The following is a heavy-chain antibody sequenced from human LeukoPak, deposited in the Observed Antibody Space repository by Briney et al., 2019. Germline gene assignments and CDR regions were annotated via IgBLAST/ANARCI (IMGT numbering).Heavy chain of an antibody. V-gene: IGHV3-23*01. CDR2: ISDTGGGI. CDR3: ARDVGATVAGGIDY. J-gene: IGHJ4*02. Sequence: GGSLRLSCAASGFTFSSYGMTWVRQAPGEGLEWVSSISDTGGGIYYADSVKGRFTISRDNSKSTLYLQMNSLRGEDTAVYYCARDVGATVAGGIDYWGQGTLVTVSP. D-gene: IGHD6-19*01. CDR1: GFTFSSYG.